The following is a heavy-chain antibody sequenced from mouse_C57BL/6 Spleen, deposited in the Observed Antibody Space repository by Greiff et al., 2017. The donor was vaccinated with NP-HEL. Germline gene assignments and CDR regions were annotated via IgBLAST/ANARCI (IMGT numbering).Heavy chain of an antibody. CDR2: ISYSGST. Sequence: EVKVVESGPGLAKPSQTLSLTCSVTGYSITSDYWNWIRKFPGNKLEYMGYISYSGSTYYNPSLKSRISITRDTSKNQYYLQLNSVTTEDTATYYCASSSYGEGWFAYWGQGTLVTVSA. V-gene: IGHV3-8*01. D-gene: IGHD1-1*01. CDR1: GYSITSDY. CDR3: ASSSYGEGWFAY. J-gene: IGHJ3*01.